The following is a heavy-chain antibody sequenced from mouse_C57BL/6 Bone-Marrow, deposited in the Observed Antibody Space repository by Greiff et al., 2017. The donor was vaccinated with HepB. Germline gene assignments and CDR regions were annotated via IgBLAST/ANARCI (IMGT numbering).Heavy chain of an antibody. CDR2: INYDGSST. J-gene: IGHJ4*01. CDR3: ARDPYAMDD. CDR1: GFTFSDYY. Sequence: EVKLMESEGGLVQPGSSMKLSCTASGFTFSDYYMAWVRQVPEKGLEWVANINYDGSSTYYLDSLKSRFIISRDNAKNILYLQMSSLTSEDTATYYCARDPYAMDDWGQGTSVTVSS. V-gene: IGHV5-16*01.